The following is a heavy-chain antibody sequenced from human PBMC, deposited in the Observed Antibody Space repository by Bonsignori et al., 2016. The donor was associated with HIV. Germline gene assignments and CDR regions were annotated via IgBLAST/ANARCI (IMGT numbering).Heavy chain of an antibody. V-gene: IGHV4-39*07. CDR1: SGSISRSSYY. D-gene: IGHD3-10*01. J-gene: IGHJ4*02. Sequence: QLQLQESGPGLVKPSETLSLTCTVSSGSISRSSYYWGWVRQPPGKGLEWIGNIYYGGNTYYNPALKSRVTISVDTSKNQFSLNLTSVTGADTALYYCARLYGSGLDYWGQGRLVTVSS. CDR2: IYYGGNT. CDR3: ARLYGSGLDY.